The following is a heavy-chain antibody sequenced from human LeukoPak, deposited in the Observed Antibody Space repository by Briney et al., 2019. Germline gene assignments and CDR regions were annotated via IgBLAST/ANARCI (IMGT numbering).Heavy chain of an antibody. D-gene: IGHD6-19*01. Sequence: PGGSLRLSCAASGFTFSSYAMHWVRQAPGKGLVWVSRISNDGSSTSYADSVKGRFTISRDNAKNTLYVQMNSLRAEDTAVYYCARVASSSGWYFDYWGQGTLVTVSS. CDR2: ISNDGSST. CDR1: GFTFSSYA. J-gene: IGHJ4*02. CDR3: ARVASSSGWYFDY. V-gene: IGHV3-74*01.